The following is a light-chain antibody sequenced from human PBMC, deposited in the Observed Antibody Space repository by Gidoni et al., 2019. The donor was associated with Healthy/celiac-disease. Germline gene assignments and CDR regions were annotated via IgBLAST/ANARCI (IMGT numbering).Light chain of an antibody. Sequence: DIVRTQSPLSLPVTPGEPASISCRSSQSLLHSTGNDYLDWYLQKPGQSPQLLIYLCSNRASGVPDRFSGIGSGTDFTLKISRVDAEDVGVYYCMQALQTRTFGGGTKVEIK. CDR1: QSLLHSTGNDY. J-gene: IGKJ4*01. CDR3: MQALQTRT. CDR2: LCS. V-gene: IGKV2-28*01.